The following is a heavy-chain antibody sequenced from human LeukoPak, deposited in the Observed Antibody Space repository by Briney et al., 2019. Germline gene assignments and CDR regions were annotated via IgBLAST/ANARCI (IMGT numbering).Heavy chain of an antibody. Sequence: SETLSLTCTVSGGSITSHSWSWIRQPPGKGLEGIGYIDHSGSTNYNPSLTSRVTISVDTSKNQFSPKLTYVTAADTAVYYCARDPSGYDYYFDYWGQGSLVTVSS. J-gene: IGHJ4*02. D-gene: IGHD5-12*01. CDR1: GGSITSHS. V-gene: IGHV4-59*11. CDR3: ARDPSGYDYYFDY. CDR2: IDHSGST.